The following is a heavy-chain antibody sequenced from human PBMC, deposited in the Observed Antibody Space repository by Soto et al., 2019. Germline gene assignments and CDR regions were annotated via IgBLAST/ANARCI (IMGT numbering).Heavy chain of an antibody. CDR3: ARDPDPLRVSTIPNYGMDV. Sequence: GSLRLSCAASGITFSSYGMHWVRQAPGKGLEWVAVIWYDGSNKYYADSVKGRFTISRDNSKNTLYLQMNSLRAEDTAVYYCARDPDPLRVSTIPNYGMDVWCQGNT. CDR2: IWYDGSNK. V-gene: IGHV3-33*01. D-gene: IGHD5-12*01. CDR1: GITFSSYG. J-gene: IGHJ6*02.